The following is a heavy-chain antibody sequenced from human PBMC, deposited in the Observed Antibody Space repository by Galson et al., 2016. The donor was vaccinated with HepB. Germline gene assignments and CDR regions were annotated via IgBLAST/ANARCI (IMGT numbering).Heavy chain of an antibody. CDR3: ARSTFRGLAHFDL. Sequence: SLRLSCAASGFAFSNYDMHWVRQATGEPPGWVSAIGPAGDTYYPVSVKGRFTISRENVKNSLYLQMDGLRAGDTALYYCARSTFRGLAHFDLWGRGTLVTVSS. V-gene: IGHV3-13*01. J-gene: IGHJ2*01. CDR2: IGPAGDT. CDR1: GFAFSNYD. D-gene: IGHD6-19*01.